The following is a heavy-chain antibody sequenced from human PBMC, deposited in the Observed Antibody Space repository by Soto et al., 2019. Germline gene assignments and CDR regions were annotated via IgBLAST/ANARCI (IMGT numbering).Heavy chain of an antibody. CDR1: GGTFSSYA. Sequence: GASVKVSCKASGGTFSSYAISWVRQAPGQGLEWMGGIIPIFGTANYAQKFQGRVTITADESTSTAFMELSSLRSEDTAVYYCAGAPYSGSYPYYFDYWGQGTLVTVSS. J-gene: IGHJ4*02. CDR2: IIPIFGTA. V-gene: IGHV1-69*13. D-gene: IGHD1-26*01. CDR3: AGAPYSGSYPYYFDY.